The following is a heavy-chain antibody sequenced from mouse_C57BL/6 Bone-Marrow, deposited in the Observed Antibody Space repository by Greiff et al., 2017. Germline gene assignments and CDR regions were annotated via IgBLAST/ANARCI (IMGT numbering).Heavy chain of an antibody. CDR2: IDPETGGT. J-gene: IGHJ4*01. V-gene: IGHV1-15*01. D-gene: IGHD2-3*01. CDR3: PMVTTLYYYAMDY. Sequence: VQLQQSGAELVRPGASVTLSCKASGYTFTDYEMHWVKQTPVHGLEWIGAIDPETGGTAYNQKFKGKAILTADKSSSTAYMELRSLTSEDSAVYYCPMVTTLYYYAMDYWGQGTSVTVSS. CDR1: GYTFTDYE.